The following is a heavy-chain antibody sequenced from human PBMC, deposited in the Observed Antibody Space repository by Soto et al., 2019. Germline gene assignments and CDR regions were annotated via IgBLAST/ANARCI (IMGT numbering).Heavy chain of an antibody. CDR2: IYYSGST. J-gene: IGHJ6*02. CDR1: DGSMGNFY. D-gene: IGHD6-6*01. CDR3: ARPIAPRPGPLQYYYGMDV. Sequence: SETLSLTCTVSDGSMGNFYWSWIRQPPGKGLEWIGSIYYSGSTYYNPSLKSRVTISVDTSKNQFSLKLSSVTAADTAVYYCARPIAPRPGPLQYYYGMDVWGQGSTVTVSS. V-gene: IGHV4-59*05.